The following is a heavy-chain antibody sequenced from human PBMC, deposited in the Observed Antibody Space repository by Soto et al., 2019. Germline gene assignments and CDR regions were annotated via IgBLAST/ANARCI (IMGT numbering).Heavy chain of an antibody. CDR2: IYYSGST. V-gene: IGHV4-39*01. D-gene: IGHD6-19*01. J-gene: IGHJ4*02. Sequence: QLQLQESGPGLVKPSETLSLTCTVSGGSISSSSYYWGWIRQPPGKGLEWIGSIYYSGSTYYNPSLKSRVTISVDTSKNQFSLKLSSVTAADTAVYYCARQKGDSSGWYPFDYWGQGTLVTVSS. CDR3: ARQKGDSSGWYPFDY. CDR1: GGSISSSSYY.